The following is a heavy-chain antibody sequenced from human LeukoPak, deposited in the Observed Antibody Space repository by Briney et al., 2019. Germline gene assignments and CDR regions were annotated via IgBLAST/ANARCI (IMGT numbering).Heavy chain of an antibody. J-gene: IGHJ5*02. Sequence: PGGSLRLSCAASGFTFSSYGMSWVRQAPGKGLEWVSAISGSGGSTYYADSVKGRFTISRDNSKNTLYLQMNSLRAEDTAVYYCARAQQLVRWFDPWGQGTLVTVSS. CDR2: ISGSGGST. CDR1: GFTFSSYG. D-gene: IGHD6-13*01. CDR3: ARAQQLVRWFDP. V-gene: IGHV3-23*01.